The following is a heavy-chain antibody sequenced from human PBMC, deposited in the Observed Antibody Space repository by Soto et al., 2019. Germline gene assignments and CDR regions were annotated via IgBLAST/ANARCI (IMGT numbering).Heavy chain of an antibody. V-gene: IGHV1-69*01. Sequence: QVQLVQSGPEVKKPESSVKVSCKASGGTFNDYAVAWVRQAPGQGLEWIGGIIPIFGTTNYAQKFQGRVTITADESTGTAHMELSRLRSEDTAVYYCARVLEGRYYYESSGYWGQGTLVTVSS. D-gene: IGHD3-22*01. CDR2: IIPIFGTT. CDR3: ARVLEGRYYYESSGY. CDR1: GGTFNDYA. J-gene: IGHJ4*02.